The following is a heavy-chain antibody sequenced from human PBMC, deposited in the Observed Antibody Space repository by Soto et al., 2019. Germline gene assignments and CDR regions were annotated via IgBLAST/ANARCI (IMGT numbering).Heavy chain of an antibody. J-gene: IGHJ3*02. D-gene: IGHD3-16*02. V-gene: IGHV1-8*01. CDR3: ARSGGYDYIWGSYRSDAFDI. CDR2: MNPNSGNT. CDR1: GYTFTSYD. Sequence: GASVKVSCKASGYTFTSYDINWVRQATGQGLEWMGWMNPNSGNTGYAQKFQGRVTMTRNTSISTAYMELSSLRSEDTAVYYCARSGGYDYIWGSYRSDAFDIWGQGTMVTVSS.